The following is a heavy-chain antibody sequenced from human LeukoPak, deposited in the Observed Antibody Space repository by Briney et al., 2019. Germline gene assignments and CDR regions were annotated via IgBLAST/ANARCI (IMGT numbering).Heavy chain of an antibody. J-gene: IGHJ4*02. V-gene: IGHV3-49*03. Sequence: GGSLRLSCTASGFTFGDYAMSWFRQAPGKGLEWVGFIRSKAYGGTTEYAASVKGRFTISRDDSKSIAYLQMNSLKTEDTAVYYCTRDLDLSGSYYEGSDLLGAGENFDYWGQGTLVTVSS. CDR3: TRDLDLSGSYYEGSDLLGAGENFDY. CDR1: GFTFGDYA. CDR2: IRSKAYGGTT. D-gene: IGHD1-26*01.